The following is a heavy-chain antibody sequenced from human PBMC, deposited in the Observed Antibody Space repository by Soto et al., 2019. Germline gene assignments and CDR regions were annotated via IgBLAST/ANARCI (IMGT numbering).Heavy chain of an antibody. CDR1: GGTFSSYA. J-gene: IGHJ6*02. CDR2: IIPISGTA. D-gene: IGHD2-2*01. CDR3: ARSQGSSTSLEIYYYYYYGMEG. V-gene: IGHV1-69*13. Sequence: GASVKVSCKASGGTFSSYAISWVRQAPGQGLEWMGGIIPISGTANYAQKFQGRVTITADESTSTAYMELSSLRSEDTAVYYCARSQGSSTSLEIYYYYYYGMEGWGQGTTVTVSS.